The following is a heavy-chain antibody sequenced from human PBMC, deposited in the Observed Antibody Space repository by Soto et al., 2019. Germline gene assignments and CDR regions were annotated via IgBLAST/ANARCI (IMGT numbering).Heavy chain of an antibody. Sequence: QVQLVQSGAEVKKPGSSVKVSCKASGGTFSSFAISWVRQVPGQGLEWMGGIIPMIETPNYAQKFQGRLTITADESTNIAYMDLSSLRSEDTDVYFCARGESSWFSDVWGQGTTVIVS. CDR3: ARGESSWFSDV. D-gene: IGHD6-19*01. V-gene: IGHV1-69*01. J-gene: IGHJ6*02. CDR2: IIPMIETP. CDR1: GGTFSSFA.